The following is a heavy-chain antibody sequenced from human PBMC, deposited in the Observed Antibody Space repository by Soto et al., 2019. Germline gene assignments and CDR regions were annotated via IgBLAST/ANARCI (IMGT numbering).Heavy chain of an antibody. CDR1: GYSFTSYW. Sequence: GESLKISCKGSGYSFTSYWIGWVRQMPGKGLEWMGIIYPGDSDTRYSPSFQGQVTISADKSISTAYLQWSSLKASDTAMYYCASTDYSNYYYYGMDVWGQGTPVTVSS. J-gene: IGHJ6*02. CDR2: IYPGDSDT. V-gene: IGHV5-51*01. D-gene: IGHD4-4*01. CDR3: ASTDYSNYYYYGMDV.